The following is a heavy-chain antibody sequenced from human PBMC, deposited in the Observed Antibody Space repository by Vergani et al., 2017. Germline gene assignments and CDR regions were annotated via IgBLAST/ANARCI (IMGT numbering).Heavy chain of an antibody. CDR3: ARDFLTRVTTLDYYYIGV. J-gene: IGHJ6*03. D-gene: IGHD1-1*01. Sequence: QVQLVESGGGEVQPGRSLRLSCSAAGFPFSDYGVHWVRQAPGKGLEWVSVISYDGNKKKYADSVKGRFTISRDNSKNTLYLEMNALRAEDTAVYYCARDFLTRVTTLDYYYIGVWGKGTTVAVSS. V-gene: IGHV3-30*03. CDR2: ISYDGNKK. CDR1: GFPFSDYG.